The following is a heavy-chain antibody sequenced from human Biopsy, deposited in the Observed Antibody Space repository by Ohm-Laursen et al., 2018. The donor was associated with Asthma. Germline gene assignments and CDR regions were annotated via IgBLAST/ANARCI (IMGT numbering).Heavy chain of an antibody. D-gene: IGHD1-7*01. CDR2: ISSSGATI. CDR1: GFTFSDYY. Sequence: SLRLSCAASGFTFSDYYMSWIRQAPGKGLEWVSYISSSGATIYYADSVRGRFTISRDNAKNSLYLQMNSLGAEDTAVYYCARVMELELLDYWGQGTLVTVSS. CDR3: ARVMELELLDY. V-gene: IGHV3-11*01. J-gene: IGHJ4*02.